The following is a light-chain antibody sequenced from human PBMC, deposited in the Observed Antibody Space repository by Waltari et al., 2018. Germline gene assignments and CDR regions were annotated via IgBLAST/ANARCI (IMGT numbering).Light chain of an antibody. J-gene: IGKJ2*01. Sequence: VLTQSPGTLSLSPGERATVSCRASQRLTTNYLAWYQQKPGQAPRLLIYGASSRAAGIPDRFSGSGSGTDFTLTISRLEPEDFAMYYCQQYGSSILYTFGQGTKLEIK. CDR2: GAS. CDR3: QQYGSSILYT. V-gene: IGKV3-20*01. CDR1: QRLTTNY.